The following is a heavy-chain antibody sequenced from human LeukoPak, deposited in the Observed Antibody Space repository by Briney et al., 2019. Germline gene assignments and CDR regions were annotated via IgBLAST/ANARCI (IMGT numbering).Heavy chain of an antibody. Sequence: PSETLSLTCTVSGGSISSYYWSWIRQPPGKGLEWSGYIYYSGSTNYNPSLKSRVTISVDTSKNQFSLKLSSVTAADTAVYYCARQGITGTTGNWFDPWGQGTLVTVSS. CDR2: IYYSGST. V-gene: IGHV4-59*01. CDR3: ARQGITGTTGNWFDP. CDR1: GGSISSYY. D-gene: IGHD1-20*01. J-gene: IGHJ5*02.